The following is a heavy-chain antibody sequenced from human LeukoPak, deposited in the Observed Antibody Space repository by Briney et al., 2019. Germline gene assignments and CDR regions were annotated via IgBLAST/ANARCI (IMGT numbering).Heavy chain of an antibody. J-gene: IGHJ4*02. V-gene: IGHV4-59*01. CDR1: GGSISSYY. Sequence: PSETLSLTCTVSGGSISSYYWSLIRQPPGKGLEWIGYIYYSGSTNYNPSLKSRVTISVDTSKNQFSLKLSSVTAADTAVYYCARGLMYYYDSSGYPGFDYWGQGTLVTVSS. D-gene: IGHD3-22*01. CDR3: ARGLMYYYDSSGYPGFDY. CDR2: IYYSGST.